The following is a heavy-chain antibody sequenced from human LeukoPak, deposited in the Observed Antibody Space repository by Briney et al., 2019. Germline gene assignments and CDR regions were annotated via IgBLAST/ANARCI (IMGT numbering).Heavy chain of an antibody. D-gene: IGHD5-12*01. Sequence: SQTLSLTCTVSGGSINSPDHYWSWIRQPPGKGLEWAGYISSTGSTYYNPFLQSRITISLDKSTNQFFLKLASVTAADTAVYFCARDRGGWLRPYFDSWGQGTLVTVSS. CDR3: ARDRGGWLRPYFDS. CDR2: ISSTGST. V-gene: IGHV4-30-4*08. J-gene: IGHJ4*02. CDR1: GGSINSPDHY.